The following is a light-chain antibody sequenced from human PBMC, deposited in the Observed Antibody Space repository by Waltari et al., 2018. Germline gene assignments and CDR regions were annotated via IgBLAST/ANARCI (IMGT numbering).Light chain of an antibody. J-gene: IGLJ3*02. V-gene: IGLV7-46*01. Sequence: QAVVTQEPAMTVSPGGTVTLTCGSSTGAVTSGHHPYSVQQTPGQAPRTLNYETPNQHPWSPDRFSGTLLGDKAALTLSSAQPEDEADYYCMVSNVGAQWKFGGGTKLTV. CDR1: TGAVTSGHH. CDR2: ETP. CDR3: MVSNVGAQWK.